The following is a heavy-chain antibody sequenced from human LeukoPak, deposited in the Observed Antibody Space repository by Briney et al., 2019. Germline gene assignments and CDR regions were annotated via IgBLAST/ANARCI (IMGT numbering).Heavy chain of an antibody. V-gene: IGHV3-23*01. CDR3: AKDGQVGATTYLDY. CDR1: GFTFSDYY. D-gene: IGHD1-26*01. J-gene: IGHJ4*02. CDR2: ISGSGGST. Sequence: GGSLRLSCAASGFTFSDYYMSWVSQAPGKGLEWVSAISGSGGSTYYADSVKGRFTISRDNSKNTLYLQMNSLRTEDTAVYYCAKDGQVGATTYLDYWGQGTLVTVSS.